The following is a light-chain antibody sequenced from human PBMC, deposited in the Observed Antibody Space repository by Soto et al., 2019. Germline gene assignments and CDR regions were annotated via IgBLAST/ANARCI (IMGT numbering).Light chain of an antibody. Sequence: QSALTQPPSASGSPGQSVTISCTGTSSDVGGYNDVSWYQQHPGKAPKLMIYEVSKRPSGVPDRFSGSKSGNTASLPVSGLQAAEEADYYCSSYAGSNIYVFGGGTQLTVL. CDR1: SSDVGGYND. CDR2: EVS. CDR3: SSYAGSNIYV. V-gene: IGLV2-8*01. J-gene: IGLJ1*01.